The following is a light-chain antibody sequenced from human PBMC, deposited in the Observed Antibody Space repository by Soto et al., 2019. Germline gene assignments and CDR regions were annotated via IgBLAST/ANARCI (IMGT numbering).Light chain of an antibody. CDR2: AAS. V-gene: IGKV3-20*01. Sequence: EIVLTQSPATLSLSPGERATLSCRASQSVSSYLAWYQQKPGQAPRLLIYAASTRATGIPDRFSGSGSGTDFTLTISRLDPEDFAVYYCLKYGSSPGWTFGPGTKVDIK. J-gene: IGKJ1*01. CDR3: LKYGSSPGWT. CDR1: QSVSSY.